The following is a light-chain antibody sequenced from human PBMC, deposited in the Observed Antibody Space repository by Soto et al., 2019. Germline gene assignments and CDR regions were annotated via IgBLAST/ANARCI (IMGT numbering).Light chain of an antibody. CDR3: QQYGSSPLT. CDR1: QSVSSSY. V-gene: IGKV3-20*01. J-gene: IGKJ1*01. CDR2: GAS. Sequence: ILLTQSPGTLSLSPGERATLSCRASQSVSSSYLAWYQQKPGQAPRLLIYGASSRATGIPDRFSGSGSGTDFTLTISRLEPEDFAVYYCQQYGSSPLTFGQGTKVDIK.